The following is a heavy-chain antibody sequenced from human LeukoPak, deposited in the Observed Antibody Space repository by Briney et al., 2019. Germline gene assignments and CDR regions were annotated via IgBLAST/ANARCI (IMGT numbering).Heavy chain of an antibody. CDR3: TREAVTANGYFDY. V-gene: IGHV3-15*01. D-gene: IGHD2-21*02. CDR2: IKSKTDGGTT. J-gene: IGHJ4*02. Sequence: GGSLRLSCAASGFTFSNAWMTWVRQAPGKGLEWVGRIKSKTDGGTTDYAAPVKGRFTTSRDDSKNTLYLQMNSLKTEDTAVYYCTREAVTANGYFDYWGQGTLVTVSS. CDR1: GFTFSNAW.